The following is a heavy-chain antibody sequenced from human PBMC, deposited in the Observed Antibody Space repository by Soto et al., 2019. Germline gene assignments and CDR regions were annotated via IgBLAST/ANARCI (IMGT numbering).Heavy chain of an antibody. Sequence: QMQLVQSGPEVKKPGTSVKVSCRASGFTFTSSAVQWVRQARGQRLEWIGWIVVGSGNTNYAQKFQERVTITRDMSTSTAYMELSSLRSEDTAVYYCALLAGRNRPFDYWGQGTLVTVSS. D-gene: IGHD3-3*01. J-gene: IGHJ4*02. CDR3: ALLAGRNRPFDY. CDR2: IVVGSGNT. V-gene: IGHV1-58*01. CDR1: GFTFTSSA.